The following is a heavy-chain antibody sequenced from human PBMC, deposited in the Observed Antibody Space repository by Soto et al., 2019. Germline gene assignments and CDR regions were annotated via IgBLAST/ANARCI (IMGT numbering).Heavy chain of an antibody. J-gene: IGHJ5*02. CDR1: GGSISSYY. CDR3: ARGRGYCSSTRCRRFDP. V-gene: IGHV4-59*12. CDR2: IYYSGST. D-gene: IGHD2-2*01. Sequence: SETLSLTCTVSGGSISSYYWNWIRQPPGKGLEWIGYIYYSGSTNYSPSLKSRVTISVDTSKNQFSLKLSSVTAADTAVYYCARGRGYCSSTRCRRFDPWGQGTLVT.